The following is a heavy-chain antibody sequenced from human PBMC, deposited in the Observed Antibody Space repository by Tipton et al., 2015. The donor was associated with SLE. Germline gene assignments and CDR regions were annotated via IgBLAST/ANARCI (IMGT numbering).Heavy chain of an antibody. CDR1: GGSFRGYY. V-gene: IGHV4-34*12. D-gene: IGHD2-8*01. J-gene: IGHJ5*02. CDR2: IFYSGNT. CDR3: ARHDTNYGRNWFDP. Sequence: TLSLTCAVYGGSFRGYYWSWVRQPPGKGLEWIGNIFYSGNTYYNPSLKSRVTLSVDMSKNHFSLKLSSVTAADTAVYYCARHDTNYGRNWFDPWGQGTLVTVSS.